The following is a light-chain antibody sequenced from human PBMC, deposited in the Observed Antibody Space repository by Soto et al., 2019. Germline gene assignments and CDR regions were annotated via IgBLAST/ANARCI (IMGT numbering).Light chain of an antibody. CDR3: QHYNSYSEA. CDR2: KAS. Sequence: DIHMTQYPSTLPASVGDRVTITCRASQTISSWLAWYQQKPGKAPKLLIYKASTLKSGVPSRFSGSGSGTEFTLTISSLQPDDFATYYCQHYNSYSEAFGQGAKVDI. CDR1: QTISSW. J-gene: IGKJ1*01. V-gene: IGKV1-5*03.